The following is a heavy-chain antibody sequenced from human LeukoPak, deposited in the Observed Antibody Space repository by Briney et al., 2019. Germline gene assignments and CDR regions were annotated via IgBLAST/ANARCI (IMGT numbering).Heavy chain of an antibody. Sequence: SETLSLTCAVYGESSFSSYYWSWIRQTPGGALEWIGEINHSGYTNYNPSLKSRVTPPIDTSKNQFSLRVTSVTAADTAVYYCSRQVVGNDYWGQGTLVTVSS. CDR3: SRQVVGNDY. CDR2: INHSGYT. D-gene: IGHD3-22*01. CDR1: GESSFSSYY. J-gene: IGHJ4*02. V-gene: IGHV4-34*01.